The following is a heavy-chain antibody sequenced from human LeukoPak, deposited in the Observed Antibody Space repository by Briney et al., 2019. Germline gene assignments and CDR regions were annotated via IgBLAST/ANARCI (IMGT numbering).Heavy chain of an antibody. D-gene: IGHD3-22*01. J-gene: IGHJ4*02. V-gene: IGHV3-23*01. CDR1: GFTFSSYA. CDR3: AKVGKAYYDSSGYYY. Sequence: GGSLRLSCAASGFTFSSYAMSWVRQAPGKGLEWVSAISGSGGSTYYADSVEGRFTISRDNSKNTLYLQMNSLRAEDTAVYYCAKVGKAYYDSSGYYYWGQGTLATVSS. CDR2: ISGSGGST.